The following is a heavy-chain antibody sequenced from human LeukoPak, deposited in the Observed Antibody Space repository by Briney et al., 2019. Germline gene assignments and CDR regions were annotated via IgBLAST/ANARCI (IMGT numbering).Heavy chain of an antibody. CDR1: GISFNSYY. V-gene: IGHV4-34*01. D-gene: IGHD2-2*01. J-gene: IGHJ5*02. Sequence: SETLSLTCGVYGISFNSYYWTWLPPPPGKELEWMGELNHSGSTNHNPSLKSRVNITGDTSKTRFSVKLSCWTAADTAVYYCARGYCSSTSCFRGRGNRLIWFDPWGQGTLVTVPS. CDR3: ARGYCSSTSCFRGRGNRLIWFDP. CDR2: LNHSGST.